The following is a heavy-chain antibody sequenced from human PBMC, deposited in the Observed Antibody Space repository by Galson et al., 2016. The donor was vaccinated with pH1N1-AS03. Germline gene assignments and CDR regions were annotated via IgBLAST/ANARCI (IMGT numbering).Heavy chain of an antibody. CDR1: GVTFSTFA. CDR3: APYGSGRPDRAFHY. J-gene: IGHJ4*02. D-gene: IGHD3-10*01. CDR2: VSGSGTST. Sequence: SLRLSCAASGVTFSTFAISWLRQAPGKGLEWVACVSGSGTSTYYADSLLGRFTVSRDNSKNSLYLHMNNVRAEDTAIYYCAPYGSGRPDRAFHYWGLGTLVTVSS. V-gene: IGHV3-23*01.